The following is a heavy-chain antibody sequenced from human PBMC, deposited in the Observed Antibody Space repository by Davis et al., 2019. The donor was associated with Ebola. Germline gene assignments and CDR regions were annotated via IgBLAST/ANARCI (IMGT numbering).Heavy chain of an antibody. CDR1: GDSVSSNTAA. CDR2: TYYRSKWYV. D-gene: IGHD3-22*01. J-gene: IGHJ4*02. Sequence: MPSETLSLTCAISGDSVSSNTAAWNWIRQSPSRDLEWLGRTYYRSKWYVDYAVSVKSRITINSDTSKNQFSLQLTSVTPEDTAVYYCARDPPYDQGYDYWGQGTLVTVSS. CDR3: ARDPPYDQGYDY. V-gene: IGHV6-1*01.